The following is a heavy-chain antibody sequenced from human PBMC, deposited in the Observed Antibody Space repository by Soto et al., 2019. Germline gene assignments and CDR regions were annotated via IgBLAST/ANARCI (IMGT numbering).Heavy chain of an antibody. Sequence: LRLSCVASGFIVSSNQMSWVRQAPGKGLEWVSVIYSGHTTYYADSVEGRFTISRDDSKNTLYLQMNSLRVEDTAVYYCVRGPSDHKLRLVEWPYGDYWGQGAQVTVYS. V-gene: IGHV3-53*01. CDR3: VRGPSDHKLRLVEWPYGDY. D-gene: IGHD3-3*01. CDR1: GFIVSSNQ. J-gene: IGHJ4*02. CDR2: IYSGHTT.